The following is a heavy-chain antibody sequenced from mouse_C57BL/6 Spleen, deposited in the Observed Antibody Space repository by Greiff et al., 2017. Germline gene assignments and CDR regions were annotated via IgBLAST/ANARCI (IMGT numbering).Heavy chain of an antibody. Sequence: EVHLVESGEGLVKPGGSLKLSCAASGFTFSSYAMSWVRQTPEKRLEWVAYISSGGDYIYYADTVKGRFTISRDNARNTLYLQMSSLKSEDTAMYYCTREATVVATKGWFAYWGQGTLVTVSA. CDR1: GFTFSSYA. CDR2: ISSGGDYI. D-gene: IGHD1-1*01. V-gene: IGHV5-9-1*02. CDR3: TREATVVATKGWFAY. J-gene: IGHJ3*01.